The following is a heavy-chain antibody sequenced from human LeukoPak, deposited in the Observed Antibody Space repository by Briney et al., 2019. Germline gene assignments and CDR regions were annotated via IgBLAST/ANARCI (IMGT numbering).Heavy chain of an antibody. V-gene: IGHV3-15*01. CDR1: GFTFSKGW. D-gene: IGHD3-22*01. CDR3: TTEYYYDSSGLFDY. J-gene: IGHJ4*02. Sequence: GGSLRPSFAVSGFTFSKGWMSWVRQAPRKGPELGCRIKSKRDGGTTDYAAPVNGRFTISRDDSKNTLYLQMNSLKTEDTAVYYCTTEYYYDSSGLFDYWGQGTLVTVSS. CDR2: IKSKRDGGTT.